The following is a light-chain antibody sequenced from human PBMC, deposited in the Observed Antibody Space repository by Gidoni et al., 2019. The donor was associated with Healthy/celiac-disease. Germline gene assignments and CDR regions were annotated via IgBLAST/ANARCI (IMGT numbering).Light chain of an antibody. CDR2: KAS. J-gene: IGKJ1*01. CDR1: QSISIW. Sequence: DIQMTQSPSTLSASVGDRVTITCRASQSISIWLAWYQQQPGKAPKLLIYKASSLESGVPSRFSGSGSGTEFTLTISSLQPDDFATYYCQQYNTYSSWTFGQGTKVEIK. CDR3: QQYNTYSSWT. V-gene: IGKV1-5*03.